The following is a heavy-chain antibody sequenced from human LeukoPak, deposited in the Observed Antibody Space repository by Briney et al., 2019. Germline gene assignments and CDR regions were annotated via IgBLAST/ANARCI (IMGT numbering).Heavy chain of an antibody. CDR3: AKDTTGEGSSWFFDY. V-gene: IGHV3-9*01. CDR1: GFTFDDYA. Sequence: GRSLRLSCAGSGFTFDDYAMHWVRQAPGKGLEWVSGISWNSVYIGYAASVKGRFTISRDNAKNSLYLQMDRLRADDTALYYCAKDTTGEGSSWFFDYWGLGTLVTVSS. D-gene: IGHD6-13*01. CDR2: ISWNSVYI. J-gene: IGHJ4*02.